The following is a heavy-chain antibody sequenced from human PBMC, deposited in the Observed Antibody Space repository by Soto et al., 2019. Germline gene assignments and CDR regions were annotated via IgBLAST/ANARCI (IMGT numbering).Heavy chain of an antibody. CDR2: IYYSGST. CDR1: GGSISSGGYY. Sequence: TLSLPFTVSGGSISSGGYYWSSIRQHPGKGLEWIGYIYYSGSTYYNPSLKSRVTISVDTSKNQFSLKLSSVTAADTAVYYCAREGAAAGTGPFDYWGQGTLVTVSS. V-gene: IGHV4-31*03. J-gene: IGHJ4*02. CDR3: AREGAAAGTGPFDY. D-gene: IGHD6-13*01.